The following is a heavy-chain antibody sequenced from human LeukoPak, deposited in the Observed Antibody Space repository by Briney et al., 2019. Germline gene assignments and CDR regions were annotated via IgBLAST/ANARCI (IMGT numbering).Heavy chain of an antibody. Sequence: GGSLRLSCAASGFTFSSYEMNWVRQAPGKGLEWVSYISSSGSTIYYADSVKGRFTISRDNAKNSLYLQMNSLRAEDTAVYYCARDPEVEMATIGGDYWGQGTLVTVSS. V-gene: IGHV3-48*03. J-gene: IGHJ4*02. CDR3: ARDPEVEMATIGGDY. D-gene: IGHD5-24*01. CDR1: GFTFSSYE. CDR2: ISSSGSTI.